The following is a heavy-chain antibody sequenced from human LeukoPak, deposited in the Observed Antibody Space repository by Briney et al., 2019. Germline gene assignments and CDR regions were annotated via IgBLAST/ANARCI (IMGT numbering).Heavy chain of an antibody. CDR1: GFTFSSYA. CDR3: ARAPWELLNDY. Sequence: GGSLRLSCAASGFTFSSYAMSWVRQAPGKGLEWVSVISGSGGSTYYADSVKGRFTISRDNSKNTLYLQMNSLRAEDTAVYYCARAPWELLNDYWGQGTLVTVSS. CDR2: ISGSGGST. V-gene: IGHV3-23*01. D-gene: IGHD1-26*01. J-gene: IGHJ4*02.